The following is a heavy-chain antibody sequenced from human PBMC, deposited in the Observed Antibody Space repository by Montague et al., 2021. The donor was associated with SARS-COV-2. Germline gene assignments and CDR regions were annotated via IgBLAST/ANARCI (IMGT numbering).Heavy chain of an antibody. V-gene: IGHV4-34*01. CDR3: ARGHQGVAMIVVVMIGAEYYFDY. Sequence: SETLSLTCAVYGGSFNDYYWSWIRRPPGKGLEWIGEINHGGSTNYSPSLKSRVTISADTSKNQFSLKLKSVTAADTANYYCARGHQGVAMIVVVMIGAEYYFDYWGQGSLVTVSS. CDR2: INHGGST. D-gene: IGHD3-22*01. CDR1: GGSFNDYY. J-gene: IGHJ4*02.